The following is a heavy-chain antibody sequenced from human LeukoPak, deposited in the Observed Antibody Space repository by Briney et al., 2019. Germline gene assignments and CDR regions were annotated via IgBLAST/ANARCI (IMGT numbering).Heavy chain of an antibody. Sequence: SETLSLTCTVSGGSISSGSYYWSWIRQPAGKGLEWIGEIFHSGSTNYNPSLKSRVTILVDKSKNQFSLKLSSVTAADTAVYYCARVNYDILTGPLYYYYYYMDVWGKGTTVTVSS. CDR3: ARVNYDILTGPLYYYYYYMDV. CDR2: IFHSGST. CDR1: GGSISSGSYY. D-gene: IGHD3-9*01. V-gene: IGHV4-61*10. J-gene: IGHJ6*03.